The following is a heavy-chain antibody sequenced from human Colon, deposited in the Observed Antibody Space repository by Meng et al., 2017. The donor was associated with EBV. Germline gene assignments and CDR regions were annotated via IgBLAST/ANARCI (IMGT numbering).Heavy chain of an antibody. CDR2: ISTNTGTP. J-gene: IGHJ5*02. D-gene: IGHD2/OR15-2a*01. V-gene: IGHV7-4-1*02. CDR1: GYTFSTYP. CDR3: ARGGNFDP. Sequence: VQLVKSGAELKKPWASVKVSCKASGYTFSTYPIYWFRQAHGRGLEWMGWISTNTGTPTYTQGFTGRFVFSLDTSVSTAYLQISSLKAEDTAVYYCARGGNFDPWGQGTLVTVSS.